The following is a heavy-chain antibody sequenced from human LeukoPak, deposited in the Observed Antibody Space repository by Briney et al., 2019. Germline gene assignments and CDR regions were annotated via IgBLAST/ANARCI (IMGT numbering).Heavy chain of an antibody. Sequence: GESLKISCQGSGYSFTSYWICWVRQMPGRGLEWMGRIDLADSQTNYSPSFQGHVTISADKSISTVYLQWSTLKASDTAMYYCARQLTSGDCDYWGQGTLVTVSS. CDR1: GYSFTSYW. D-gene: IGHD1-1*01. CDR2: IDLADSQT. J-gene: IGHJ4*02. V-gene: IGHV5-10-1*01. CDR3: ARQLTSGDCDY.